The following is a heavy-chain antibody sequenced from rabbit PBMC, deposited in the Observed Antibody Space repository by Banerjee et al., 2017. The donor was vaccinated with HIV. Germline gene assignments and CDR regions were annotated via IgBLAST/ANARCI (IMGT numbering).Heavy chain of an antibody. D-gene: IGHD4-1*01. CDR1: GVSFSSNNY. V-gene: IGHV1S40*01. Sequence: QSLEESGGDLVKPGASLTLTCTASGVSFSSNNYMCWVRQAPGKGLEWIACINTATGKGVYASWAKGRFTISKPSSTTVTLQMTSLTAADTATYFCARDLAGAIGWNFSLWGPGTLVTVS. CDR3: ARDLAGAIGWNFSL. CDR2: INTATGKG. J-gene: IGHJ4*01.